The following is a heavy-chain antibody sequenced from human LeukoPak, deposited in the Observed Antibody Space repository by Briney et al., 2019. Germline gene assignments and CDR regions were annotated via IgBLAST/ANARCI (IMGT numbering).Heavy chain of an antibody. V-gene: IGHV3-33*01. CDR1: GFTFSSYG. CDR2: IWYDGSNT. CDR3: ASQGPEGTSGWY. D-gene: IGHD6-19*01. J-gene: IGHJ4*02. Sequence: PGGSLRLSCAASGFTFSSYGMHWVRQAPGKGLEWVAVIWYDGSNTYYADSVKGRFTISRDNSKDTPFLQLNSLRAEDTAVYYCASQGPEGTSGWYWGQGTLVTVSS.